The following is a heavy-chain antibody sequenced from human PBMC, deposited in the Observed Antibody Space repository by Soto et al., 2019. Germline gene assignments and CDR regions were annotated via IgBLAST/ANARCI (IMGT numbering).Heavy chain of an antibody. CDR1: GGSFSGYY. CDR3: ARGLYYYDSSGYYFDY. Sequence: PSETLSLTCAVYGGSFSGYYWSWIRQPPGKGLEWIGEINHSGSTNYSPSLKSRVTISVDTSKNQFSLKLSSVTAADTAVYYCARGLYYYDSSGYYFDYWGQGTLVTVSS. J-gene: IGHJ4*02. CDR2: INHSGST. D-gene: IGHD3-22*01. V-gene: IGHV4-34*01.